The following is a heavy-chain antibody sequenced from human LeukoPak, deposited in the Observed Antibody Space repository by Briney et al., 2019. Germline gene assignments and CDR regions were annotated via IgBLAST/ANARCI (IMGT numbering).Heavy chain of an antibody. CDR2: INPNSGGT. CDR1: GYTFTGYY. D-gene: IGHD4-23*01. V-gene: IGHV1-2*02. J-gene: IGHJ4*02. Sequence: ASVKVSCKASGYTFTGYYMHWVRQAPGQGLEWMGWINPNSGGTNYAQKFQGRVTMTRDTSISTAYMELGRLRSDDTAVYYCARVRFFSTVARPEFNYWGQGTLVTVSS. CDR3: ARVRFFSTVARPEFNY.